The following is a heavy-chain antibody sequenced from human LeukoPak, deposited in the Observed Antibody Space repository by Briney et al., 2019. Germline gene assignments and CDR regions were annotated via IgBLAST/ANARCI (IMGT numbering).Heavy chain of an antibody. CDR1: GYTFTGYY. V-gene: IGHV1-2*02. CDR3: ARDRTTVTTGYYGMDV. J-gene: IGHJ6*02. D-gene: IGHD4-17*01. Sequence: GASVKVSCKASGYTFTGYYMHWVRQAPGQGLEWTGWINPNTGVTNYAQKFQGRVTLTRDTSIITAYMELTRLRSDDTAVYYCARDRTTVTTGYYGMDVWGQGTTVTVSS. CDR2: INPNTGVT.